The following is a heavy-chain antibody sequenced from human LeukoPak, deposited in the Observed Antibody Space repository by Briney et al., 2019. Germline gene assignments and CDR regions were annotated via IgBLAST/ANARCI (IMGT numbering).Heavy chain of an antibody. Sequence: GGSLRLSCAASGFTFSSYWMTWVRQAPGKGLEWVANIKKDGSEKQYADSVKGRFTISRDDAKNSLYLQMNSLRAEDTAVFYCAKGEGAPFDYWGQGTLVTVSS. CDR2: IKKDGSEK. CDR1: GFTFSSYW. J-gene: IGHJ4*02. V-gene: IGHV3-7*03. CDR3: AKGEGAPFDY.